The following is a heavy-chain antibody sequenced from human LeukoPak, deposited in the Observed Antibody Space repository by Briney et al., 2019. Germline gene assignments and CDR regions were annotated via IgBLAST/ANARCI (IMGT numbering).Heavy chain of an antibody. CDR3: ARGDYYDSSGYAY. D-gene: IGHD3-22*01. CDR1: GGSFSGYY. CDR2: INHSGST. J-gene: IGHJ4*02. V-gene: IGHV4-34*01. Sequence: PSETLSLTCAVYGGSFSGYYWSWIRQPPGKGLEWIGEINHSGSTNYNPSLKSRVTISVATSKNQFSLKLSSVTDADTAVYYCARGDYYDSSGYAYWGQGTLVTVSS.